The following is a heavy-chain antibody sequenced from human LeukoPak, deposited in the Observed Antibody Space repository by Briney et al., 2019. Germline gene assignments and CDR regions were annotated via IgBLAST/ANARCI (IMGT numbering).Heavy chain of an antibody. V-gene: IGHV4-34*01. CDR3: ARGHLIVVVPAAIIGGWFDP. CDR1: GGSFNGYY. D-gene: IGHD2-2*01. Sequence: SETLSLTCAVYGGSFNGYYWSWIRQPPGKGLEWIGEINHSGSTNYNPSLKSRVTISVDTSKNQFSLKLSSVTAADTAVYYCARGHLIVVVPAAIIGGWFDPWGQGTLVTVSS. J-gene: IGHJ5*02. CDR2: INHSGST.